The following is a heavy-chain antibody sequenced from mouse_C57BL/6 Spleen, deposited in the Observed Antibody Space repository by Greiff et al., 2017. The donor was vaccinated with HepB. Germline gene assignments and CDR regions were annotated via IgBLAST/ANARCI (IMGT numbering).Heavy chain of an antibody. Sequence: EVKLVDSGEGLVKPGGSLKLSCAASGFTFSSYAMSWVRQTPEKRLEWVAYISSGGDYIYYADTVKGRFTISRDNARNTLYLQMSSLKSEDTAMYYCTRRGNWDGYFDVWGTGTTVTVSS. J-gene: IGHJ1*03. D-gene: IGHD4-1*01. CDR3: TRRGNWDGYFDV. CDR2: ISSGGDYI. V-gene: IGHV5-9-1*02. CDR1: GFTFSSYA.